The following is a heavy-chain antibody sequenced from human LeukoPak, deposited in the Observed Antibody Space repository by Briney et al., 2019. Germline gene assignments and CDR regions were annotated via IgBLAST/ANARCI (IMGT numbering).Heavy chain of an antibody. CDR3: ARDGPIIGASDY. V-gene: IGHV1-2*02. D-gene: IGHD3-16*01. J-gene: IGHJ4*02. Sequence: ASAKVSCKASGYTFTGYYMHWVRQAPGQGLEWMGWINPNSGGTNYAQKFQGRVTMTRDTSISTAYMELSRLRSDDTAVYYCARDGPIIGASDYWGQGTLVTVSS. CDR2: INPNSGGT. CDR1: GYTFTGYY.